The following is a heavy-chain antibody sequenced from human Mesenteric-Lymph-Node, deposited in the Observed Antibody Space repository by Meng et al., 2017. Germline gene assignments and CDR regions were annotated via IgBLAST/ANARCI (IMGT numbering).Heavy chain of an antibody. J-gene: IGHJ5*02. V-gene: IGHV5-51*01. CDR3: ARLDCSGGSCYRSWFDP. CDR1: GYSFTSYW. Sequence: KVSCKGSGYSFTSYWIGWVRQMPGKGLEWMGIIYPGDSDTRYSPSFQGQVTISADKSTSTAYLQWSSLKASDTAMYYCARLDCSGGSCYRSWFDPWGQGTLVTVSS. D-gene: IGHD2-15*01. CDR2: IYPGDSDT.